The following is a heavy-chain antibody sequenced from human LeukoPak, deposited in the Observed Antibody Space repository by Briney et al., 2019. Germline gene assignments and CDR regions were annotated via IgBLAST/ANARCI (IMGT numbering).Heavy chain of an antibody. J-gene: IGHJ4*02. CDR2: TYTSGST. CDR1: GGSIRSYY. D-gene: IGHD3-22*01. Sequence: PSETLSLTCTVSGGSIRSYYWSWIRQPAGKGLEWTGRTYTSGSTNYDPSLKSRVTMSVDTSKNQFSLKLTSVTAADTAVYYCARGVGSGYTDDWGQGTLVTVSS. V-gene: IGHV4-4*07. CDR3: ARGVGSGYTDD.